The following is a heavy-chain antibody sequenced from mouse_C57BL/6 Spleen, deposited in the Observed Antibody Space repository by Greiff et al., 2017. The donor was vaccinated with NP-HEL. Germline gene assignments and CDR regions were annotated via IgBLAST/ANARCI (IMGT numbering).Heavy chain of an antibody. D-gene: IGHD1-1*01. J-gene: IGHJ4*01. CDR3: AREAYYYGSSYGMDY. V-gene: IGHV5-16*01. Sequence: EVQLVESEGGLVQPGSSMKLSCTASGFTFSDYYMAWVRQVPEKGLEWVANINYDGSSTYYLDSLKSRFIISRDNAKNILYLQMSSLKSEDTATYYCAREAYYYGSSYGMDYWGQGTSVTVSS. CDR2: INYDGSST. CDR1: GFTFSDYY.